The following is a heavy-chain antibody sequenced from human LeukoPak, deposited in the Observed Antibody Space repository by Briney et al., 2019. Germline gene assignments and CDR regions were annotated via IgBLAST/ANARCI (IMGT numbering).Heavy chain of an antibody. CDR1: GFTFSSYG. J-gene: IGHJ6*02. CDR3: ARVRFLGVHYYYGMDV. Sequence: GGSLRLSCAASGFTFSSYGMHWVRQAPGKGLEWVAVIWYDGSNKYYADSVKGRFTISRDNSKNTLYLQMNSLRAEDTAVYYCARVRFLGVHYYYGMDVWGQGTTVTVSS. D-gene: IGHD3-3*01. CDR2: IWYDGSNK. V-gene: IGHV3-33*01.